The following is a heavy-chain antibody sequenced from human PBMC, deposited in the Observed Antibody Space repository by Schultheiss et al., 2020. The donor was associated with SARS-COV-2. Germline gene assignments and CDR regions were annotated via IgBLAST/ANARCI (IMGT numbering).Heavy chain of an antibody. CDR1: GFTFSSYG. CDR2: IWYDGSNI. J-gene: IGHJ4*02. CDR3: ARDLVNWSHGPDY. D-gene: IGHD3-3*01. V-gene: IGHV3-33*08. Sequence: GESLKISCAASGFTFSSYGMHWVRQAPGKGLEWVAVIWYDGSNIYYADSVKGRFTISRDNSKNSLYLQMNSLRDEDTAVYYCARDLVNWSHGPDYWGQGTLVTVAS.